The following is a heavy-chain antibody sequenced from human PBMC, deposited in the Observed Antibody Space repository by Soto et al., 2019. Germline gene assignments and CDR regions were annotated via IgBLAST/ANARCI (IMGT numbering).Heavy chain of an antibody. D-gene: IGHD5-18*01. V-gene: IGHV4-30-4*01. CDR3: ATESGSTYGYFDH. Sequence: SETLSLTCTVSGGSVTSDEDYWTWIRQSPGKGLEWIGYISNSGSTGYNPSLKTRLSMSVDRSKNQFTLRLTAVTAADTAVYFCATESGSTYGYFDHWGQGTQVTVSS. CDR2: ISNSGST. J-gene: IGHJ4*02. CDR1: GGSVTSDEDY.